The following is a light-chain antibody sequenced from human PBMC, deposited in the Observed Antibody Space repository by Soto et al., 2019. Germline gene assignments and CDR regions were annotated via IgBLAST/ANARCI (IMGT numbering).Light chain of an antibody. CDR1: QSVSSN. V-gene: IGKV3-20*01. CDR3: HQYSSSTKT. CDR2: GAS. Sequence: EIVMTQSPVTLSVSPGERATLSCRAGQSVSSNLAWYQQKPGQAPRLLIYGASSRATGIPDRFSGSGSGTDFTLTISRLEPEDFAVYYCHQYSSSTKTFGQGTKVEIK. J-gene: IGKJ1*01.